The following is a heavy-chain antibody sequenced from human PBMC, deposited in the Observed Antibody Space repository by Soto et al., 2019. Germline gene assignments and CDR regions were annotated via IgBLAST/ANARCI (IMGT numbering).Heavy chain of an antibody. CDR3: ATNSYYSLGV. Sequence: QVQLQESGPGLVKPSGTLSLTCAVSSGSISSGHWWNWVRQPPGKGLEWIGEIYQSGSTHYNPSLKSRVTGSVDKSMNQFSLKLTSVTAADTAVYYCATNSYYSLGVWGQGTTVTVSS. CDR1: SGSISSGHW. V-gene: IGHV4-4*02. CDR2: IYQSGST. J-gene: IGHJ6*02.